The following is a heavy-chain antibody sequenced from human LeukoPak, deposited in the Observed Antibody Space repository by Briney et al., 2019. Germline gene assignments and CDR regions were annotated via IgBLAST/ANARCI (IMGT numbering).Heavy chain of an antibody. CDR1: GGSISSGSYY. CDR2: IYTSGST. D-gene: IGHD6-19*01. V-gene: IGHV4-61*02. CDR3: AREGTIAVAGTDY. Sequence: PSETLSLTCTVFGGSISSGSYYWSWIRQPAGKGLEWIGRIYTSGSTNYNPSLKSRVTISVDTSKNQFSLKLSSVTAADTAVYYCAREGTIAVAGTDYWGQGTLVTVSS. J-gene: IGHJ4*02.